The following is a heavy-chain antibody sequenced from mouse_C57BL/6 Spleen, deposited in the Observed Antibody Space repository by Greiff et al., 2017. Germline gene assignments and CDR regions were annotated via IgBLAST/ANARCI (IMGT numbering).Heavy chain of an antibody. J-gene: IGHJ2*01. V-gene: IGHV1-82*01. Sequence: VKLMESGPELVKPGASVKISCKASGYAFSSSWMNWVKQRPGKGLEWIGRIYPGDGDTNYNGKFKGKATLTADKSSSTAYMQLSSLTSEDSAVYFCARSTTVDYWGQGTTLRVSS. CDR2: IYPGDGDT. D-gene: IGHD1-1*01. CDR1: GYAFSSSW. CDR3: ARSTTVDY.